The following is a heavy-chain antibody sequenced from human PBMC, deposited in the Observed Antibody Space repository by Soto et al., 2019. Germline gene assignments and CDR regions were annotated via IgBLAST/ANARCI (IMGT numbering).Heavy chain of an antibody. J-gene: IGHJ3*02. CDR3: AKSSKIGPVVVTAFDI. Sequence: EVQLLESGGGLVQPGGSLRLSCAASGFTFSNYAMSWVRQAPGKGLEWVSAISGSGGSAYYADSVKGRFTISRDNSKKTLYMQMNSLRAEDTAVYYCAKSSKIGPVVVTAFDIWGHGTPVTASS. V-gene: IGHV3-23*01. D-gene: IGHD2-21*02. CDR2: ISGSGGSA. CDR1: GFTFSNYA.